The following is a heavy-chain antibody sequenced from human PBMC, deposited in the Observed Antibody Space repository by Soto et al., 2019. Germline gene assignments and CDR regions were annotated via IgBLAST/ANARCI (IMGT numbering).Heavy chain of an antibody. CDR3: ARAPTDGEGDTAMYGMDV. J-gene: IGHJ6*02. Sequence: ASVEVSCKASGGSFSSYTISWVRQDPGQGLEWIGRIIRIIGTAKYAQQFHGRVTITADKSTSTAYMELSSLRSEDTAVYYCARAPTDGEGDTAMYGMDVWGQGTTVTVS. CDR2: IIRIIGTA. D-gene: IGHD5-18*01. V-gene: IGHV1-69*08. CDR1: GGSFSSYT.